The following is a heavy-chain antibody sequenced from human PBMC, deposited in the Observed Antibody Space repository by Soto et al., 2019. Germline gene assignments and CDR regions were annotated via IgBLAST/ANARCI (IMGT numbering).Heavy chain of an antibody. CDR3: ARDLGWDVAR. D-gene: IGHD6-19*01. V-gene: IGHV3-48*02. Sequence: EVQLVESGGGSVQPGGSLRLSCAASGFTFSTFSMNWVRQAPGRGLDWISYISGGGGPIYYADSVKGRFTISRDNAKNSLYLQMDSLTDEDTAVNYCARDLGWDVARWSQGTLVTVSS. CDR1: GFTFSTFS. CDR2: ISGGGGPI. J-gene: IGHJ4*02.